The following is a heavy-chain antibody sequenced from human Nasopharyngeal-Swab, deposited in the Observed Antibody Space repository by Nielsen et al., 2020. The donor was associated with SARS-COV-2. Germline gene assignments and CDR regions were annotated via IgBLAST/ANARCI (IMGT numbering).Heavy chain of an antibody. CDR3: ARADSSGWFFSD. V-gene: IGHV3-48*03. J-gene: IGHJ4*02. CDR2: ISSSDSTT. D-gene: IGHD6-19*01. Sequence: WIRPPPGKGLEWVSYISSSDSTTYYADSVKGRFTISRDNAKNSLYLQMNSLRVEDTGVYYCARADSSGWFFSDWGRGTLGTVSS.